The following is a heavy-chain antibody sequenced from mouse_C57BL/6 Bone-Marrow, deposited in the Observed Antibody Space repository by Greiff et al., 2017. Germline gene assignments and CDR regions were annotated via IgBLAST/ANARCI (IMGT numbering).Heavy chain of an antibody. CDR3: AETGRVFDY. CDR2: IHPNSGST. Sequence: QVQLQQSGAELVKPGASVKMSCKASGYTFTSYWMHWVKQRPGQGLEWIGMIHPNSGSTNYNEKFKSKATLTVDKSSSTAYMQLSSLTSEDSAVXYCAETGRVFDYWGQGTTLTVSS. V-gene: IGHV1-64*01. D-gene: IGHD4-1*01. CDR1: GYTFTSYW. J-gene: IGHJ2*01.